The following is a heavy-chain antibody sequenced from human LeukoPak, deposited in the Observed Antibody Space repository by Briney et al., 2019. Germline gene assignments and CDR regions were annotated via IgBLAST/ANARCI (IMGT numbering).Heavy chain of an antibody. CDR3: ARMTCSFGEGWFDP. Sequence: SGPTLVNPTQTLTLTCTFSGFSLSTSGVGVGWIRQPPGKALEWLARIDWDDDKYYSTSLKTRLTISKDTSKNQVVLTMTNMDPVDTATYYCARMTCSFGEGWFDPWGQGTLVTVSS. J-gene: IGHJ5*02. D-gene: IGHD3-10*01. CDR1: GFSLSTSGVG. V-gene: IGHV2-70*11. CDR2: IDWDDDK.